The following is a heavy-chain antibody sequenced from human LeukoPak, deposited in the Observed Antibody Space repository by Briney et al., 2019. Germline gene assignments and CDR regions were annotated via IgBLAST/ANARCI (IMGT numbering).Heavy chain of an antibody. V-gene: IGHV3-48*03. D-gene: IGHD3-16*02. J-gene: IGHJ4*02. CDR1: GFAFRTYE. CDR2: ISSSGSTI. Sequence: GGSLRLSCAASGFAFRTYEMNWVRQAPGKGLEWVSYISSSGSTIYYADSVKGRSTISRDNAKNSLYLQMNSLRAEDTAVYYCARESRAGYDYVWESYRYTGLDYWGQGTLVTVSS. CDR3: ARESRAGYDYVWESYRYTGLDY.